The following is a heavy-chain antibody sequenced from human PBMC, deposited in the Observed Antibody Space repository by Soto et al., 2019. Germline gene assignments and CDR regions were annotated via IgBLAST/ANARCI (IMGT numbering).Heavy chain of an antibody. CDR3: ARDQGIPYCGGDCYSDWYFDL. CDR1: GYTFTNYA. D-gene: IGHD2-21*01. Sequence: QVQLVQSGAEGKEPGASVKVSCRASGYTFTNYAIHWVRQAPGQRLEWMGWLNPGNGNTKYPQKFQGRVTITRDTSASTAYMFLSSLRSEDTAVYYCARDQGIPYCGGDCYSDWYFDLWGRGNLVNVSS. V-gene: IGHV1-3*01. J-gene: IGHJ2*01. CDR2: LNPGNGNT.